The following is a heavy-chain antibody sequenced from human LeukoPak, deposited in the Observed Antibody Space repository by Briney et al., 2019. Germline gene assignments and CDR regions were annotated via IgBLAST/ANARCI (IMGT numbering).Heavy chain of an antibody. J-gene: IGHJ4*02. CDR3: ARATIAAAGRALDY. Sequence: GGSLRLSCAASGFTFSSYSMNWVRQAPGKGLEWVSYISSSSSTIYYADSVKGRFTISRDNAKNTLYLQMSSLRAEDTAVYYCARATIAAAGRALDYWGQGTLVTVSS. D-gene: IGHD6-13*01. CDR2: ISSSSSTI. V-gene: IGHV3-48*04. CDR1: GFTFSSYS.